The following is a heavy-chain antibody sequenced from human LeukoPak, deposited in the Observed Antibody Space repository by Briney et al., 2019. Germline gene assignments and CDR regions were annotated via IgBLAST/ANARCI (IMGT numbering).Heavy chain of an antibody. CDR2: INHSGST. J-gene: IGHJ4*02. CDR3: ARDGGYCDGNSCYSDN. CDR1: GGSFSGYY. D-gene: IGHD2-21*01. V-gene: IGHV4-34*01. Sequence: LETLSLTCAVYGGSFSGYYWSWIRQSPGKGLEWIGEINHSGSTKYNPSLKSRLSISVDTSKNQFSLKLSSVTAADTAVYYCARDGGYCDGNSCYSDNWGQGTLVTVSS.